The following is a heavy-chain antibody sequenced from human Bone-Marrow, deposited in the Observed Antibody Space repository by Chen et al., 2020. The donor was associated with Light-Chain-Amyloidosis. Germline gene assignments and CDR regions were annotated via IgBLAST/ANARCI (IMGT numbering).Heavy chain of an antibody. Sequence: EVQLVESGGGLVQPGGSLRLSCAASGFTFTCYAMSWVRQAPGKGLEWVSIISATGGSFYYADSVKGRFTISRDNSKNTQYLQINNLRAEDTAVYYCAKDRGFSYGYGFDYWGQGTLVTVSS. V-gene: IGHV3-23*04. CDR3: AKDRGFSYGYGFDY. D-gene: IGHD5-18*01. CDR1: GFTFTCYA. CDR2: ISATGGSF. J-gene: IGHJ4*02.